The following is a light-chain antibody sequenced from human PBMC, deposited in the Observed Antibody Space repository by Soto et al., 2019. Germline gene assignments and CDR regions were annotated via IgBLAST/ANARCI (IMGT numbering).Light chain of an antibody. V-gene: IGKV1-5*03. CDR3: QHLINYPIT. J-gene: IGKJ5*01. CDR2: RAS. CDR1: QTISTW. Sequence: DIQMTQSPSTLSASVGDRVTITCRASQTISTWLAWYQQKPGKAPKLLIYRASSLESGVPSRFSGSGSGTEFTLTISSLQPEDFATYYCQHLINYPITFGQGTRLEIK.